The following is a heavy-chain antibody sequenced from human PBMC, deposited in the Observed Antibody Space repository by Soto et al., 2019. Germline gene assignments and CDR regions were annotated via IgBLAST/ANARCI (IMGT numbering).Heavy chain of an antibody. V-gene: IGHV3-7*03. Sequence: GGSLRLSCAASGFTFSNYWMSWVRQAPGKGLEWVANIKQDGSQKYYVDSVRGRFTISRDNAKNSLYLQMNSLRAEDTAVYYCAKVRGVTTPDYWGQGTLVTVSS. CDR3: AKVRGVTTPDY. CDR2: IKQDGSQK. D-gene: IGHD4-17*01. CDR1: GFTFSNYW. J-gene: IGHJ4*02.